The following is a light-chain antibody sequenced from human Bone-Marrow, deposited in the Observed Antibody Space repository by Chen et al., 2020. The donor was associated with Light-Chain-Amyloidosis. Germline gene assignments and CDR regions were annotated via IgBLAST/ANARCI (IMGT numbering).Light chain of an antibody. CDR3: QQYGTSPLT. V-gene: IGKV3-20*01. Sequence: EIVLTQSPGTLSLSPGEGANLSCRASQTISSNYLTWYQQKFGQAPRLLIYSSSSRATGLPDRFTGSGSGTDFTLTINRLEPEDFAMYYCQQYGTSPLTFGGGTKVEIK. J-gene: IGKJ4*01. CDR1: QTISSNY. CDR2: SSS.